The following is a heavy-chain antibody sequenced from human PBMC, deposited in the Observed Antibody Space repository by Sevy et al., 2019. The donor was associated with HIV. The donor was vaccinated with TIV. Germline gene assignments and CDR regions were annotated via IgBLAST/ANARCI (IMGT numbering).Heavy chain of an antibody. D-gene: IGHD2-21*02. J-gene: IGHJ4*02. V-gene: IGHV3-21*01. CDR2: ISANSSDK. CDR1: GFTFRSYT. Sequence: GGSLRLSCAASGFTFRSYTMNWVRQAPGKGLEWISSISANSSDKSYADSLKGRFTITRDNAKNSLYLQMKGLRAEDTAAYYCARFALPYTLDDHFVVVSAIPVWGQGTLVTVSS. CDR3: ARFALPYTLDDHFVVVSAIPV.